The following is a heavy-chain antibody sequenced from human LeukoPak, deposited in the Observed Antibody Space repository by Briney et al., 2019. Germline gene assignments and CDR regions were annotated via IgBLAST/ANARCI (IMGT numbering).Heavy chain of an antibody. Sequence: GGSLRLSCAASGFTFSSYAMSWVRQAPGKGLEWVSAISVSGGSTYYADSVKGRFTISRDNSKNTLYLQMNSLRAEDTAVYYCASASFNDYGSGSYPFDYWGQGTLVTVSS. CDR2: ISVSGGST. J-gene: IGHJ4*02. CDR3: ASASFNDYGSGSYPFDY. D-gene: IGHD3-10*01. V-gene: IGHV3-23*01. CDR1: GFTFSSYA.